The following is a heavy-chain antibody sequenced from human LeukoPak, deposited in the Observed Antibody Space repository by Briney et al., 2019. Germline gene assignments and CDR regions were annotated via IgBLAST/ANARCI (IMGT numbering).Heavy chain of an antibody. J-gene: IGHJ4*02. CDR1: GFTFSNYA. CDR3: ASPYSSGWYGHYFDY. D-gene: IGHD6-19*01. CDR2: ISYDGSNK. Sequence: PGRSLRLSCAASGFTFSNYAMHWVRQAPGKGLEWVAVISYDGSNKYYADSVKGRFTISRDNSKNTLYLQMNSLRAEDTAVYYCASPYSSGWYGHYFDYWGQGTLDTVSS. V-gene: IGHV3-30-3*01.